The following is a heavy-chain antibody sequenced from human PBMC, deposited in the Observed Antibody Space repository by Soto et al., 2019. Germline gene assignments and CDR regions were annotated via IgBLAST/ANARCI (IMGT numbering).Heavy chain of an antibody. D-gene: IGHD3-22*01. CDR3: ASYYYDSSGSEHDY. Sequence: VSLRLSCAASGFTVSSNYMSWVRQAPGKGLEWVSVIYSGGSTYYADSVKGRFTISRDNSKNTLYLQMNSLRAEDTAVYYCASYYYDSSGSEHDYWGQGTLVTVYS. J-gene: IGHJ4*02. CDR2: IYSGGST. V-gene: IGHV3-53*01. CDR1: GFTVSSNY.